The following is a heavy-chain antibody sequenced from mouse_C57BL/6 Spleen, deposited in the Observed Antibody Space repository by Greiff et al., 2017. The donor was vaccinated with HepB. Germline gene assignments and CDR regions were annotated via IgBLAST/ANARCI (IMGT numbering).Heavy chain of an antibody. V-gene: IGHV1-42*01. Sequence: VQLQQSGPELVKPGASVKISCKASGYSFTGYYMNWVKQSPEKSLEWIGEINPSTGGTTYNQKFKAKATLTVDKSSSTAYMQLKSLTSEDSAVYYCARGGVSGNLYYFDYWGQGTTLTVSS. CDR2: INPSTGGT. D-gene: IGHD4-1*01. CDR3: ARGGVSGNLYYFDY. J-gene: IGHJ2*01. CDR1: GYSFTGYY.